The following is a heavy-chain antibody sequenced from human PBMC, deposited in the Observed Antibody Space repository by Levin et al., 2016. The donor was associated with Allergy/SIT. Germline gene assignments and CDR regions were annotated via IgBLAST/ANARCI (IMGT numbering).Heavy chain of an antibody. J-gene: IGHJ3*02. CDR1: GYTFTGYY. D-gene: IGHD1-26*01. CDR2: INPNSGGS. Sequence: ASVKVSCKASGYTFTGYYIHWVRQAPGQGLEWMGWINPNSGGSNYVQKFQGRVTMTRDTSISTAYMELSRLRSDDTAVYYCARWEHLVGAASRAFDIWGQGTMVTVSS. CDR3: ARWEHLVGAASRAFDI. V-gene: IGHV1-2*02.